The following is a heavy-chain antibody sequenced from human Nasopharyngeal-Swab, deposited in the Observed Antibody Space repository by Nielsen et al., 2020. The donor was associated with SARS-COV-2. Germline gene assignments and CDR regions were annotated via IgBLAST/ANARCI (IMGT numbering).Heavy chain of an antibody. J-gene: IGHJ4*02. CDR1: GGSISSGTYY. V-gene: IGHV4-61*02. Sequence: SETLFLTCTVSGGSISSGTYYWSWIRQPAGKGLEWIGRIYSSGNSNYNPSLKSRVTISVDTSKNQFSLRLSSVTAADTAVYYCARDRSRGWYNSFDHWGQGTLVTVSS. CDR3: ARDRSRGWYNSFDH. CDR2: IYSSGNS. D-gene: IGHD6-19*01.